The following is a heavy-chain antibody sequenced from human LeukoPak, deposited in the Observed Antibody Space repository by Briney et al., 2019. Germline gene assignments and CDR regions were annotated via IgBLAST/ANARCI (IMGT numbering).Heavy chain of an antibody. D-gene: IGHD1-26*01. V-gene: IGHV4-30-2*01. J-gene: IGHJ5*02. Sequence: SQTLSLTCAVSGGSISSGGYSWSWIRRPPGKGLEWIGYIYHSGSTYYNPSLKSRVTISVDRSKNQFSLKLSSVTAADTAVYYCARTSADSDWFDPWGQGTLVTVSS. CDR1: GGSISSGGYS. CDR2: IYHSGST. CDR3: ARTSADSDWFDP.